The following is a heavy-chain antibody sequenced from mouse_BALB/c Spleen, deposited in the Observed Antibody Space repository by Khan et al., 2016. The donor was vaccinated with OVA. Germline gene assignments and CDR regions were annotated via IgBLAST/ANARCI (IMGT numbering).Heavy chain of an antibody. CDR1: GYTFTDFT. V-gene: IGHV1S137*01. CDR3: ERGGGENRFAY. Sequence: VQLQESGAELVRPGVSVKISCKGSGYTFTDFTLHWVKQSHAMSLEWIGVISTYYGDATYNQRFKDKATMTVDKSSSTAYMELARLTSEDSAVYYVERGGGENRFAYWGQGTLVTVSA. J-gene: IGHJ3*01. CDR2: ISTYYGDA.